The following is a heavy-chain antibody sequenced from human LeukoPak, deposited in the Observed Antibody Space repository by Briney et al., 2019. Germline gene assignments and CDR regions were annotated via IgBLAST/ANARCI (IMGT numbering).Heavy chain of an antibody. D-gene: IGHD3-9*01. Sequence: ASVKVSCKASGYTFTSYGISWVRQAPGQGLEWVGWISAYNGNTNYAQKLQGRVTMTTDTSTSTAYMELRSLRSDDTAVYYCVRWGYYDILTGPMDYWGQGTLVTVSS. CDR2: ISAYNGNT. V-gene: IGHV1-18*01. J-gene: IGHJ4*02. CDR1: GYTFTSYG. CDR3: VRWGYYDILTGPMDY.